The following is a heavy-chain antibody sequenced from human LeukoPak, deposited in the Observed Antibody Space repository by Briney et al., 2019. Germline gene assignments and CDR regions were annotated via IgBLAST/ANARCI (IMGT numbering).Heavy chain of an antibody. CDR3: AATYGSGSRGDAFDI. CDR2: LSSSGGST. V-gene: IGHV3-23*01. Sequence: GGTLRLSCAASGFTFSNYGMNWVRQAPGKGLEWVSALSSSGGSTYYADSVKGRFTISRDNSKNTLYLQMNSLRAGDTAVYYCAATYGSGSRGDAFDIWGQGTMVTVSS. J-gene: IGHJ3*02. CDR1: GFTFSNYG. D-gene: IGHD3-10*01.